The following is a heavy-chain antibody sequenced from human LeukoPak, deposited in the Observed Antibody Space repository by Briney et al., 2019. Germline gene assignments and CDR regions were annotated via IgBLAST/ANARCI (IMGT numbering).Heavy chain of an antibody. D-gene: IGHD3-10*01. J-gene: IGHJ6*02. V-gene: IGHV4-61*01. CDR1: GDSISSSTYY. CDR2: IYYSGST. CDR3: ARLLWFGEPPYYYYYGMDV. Sequence: PSETLSLTCTVSGDSISSSTYYWSWIRQPPGKGLEWIGYIYYSGSTNYNPSLKSRVTISVDTSKNQFSLKLSSVTAADTAVYYCARLLWFGEPPYYYYYGMDVWGQGTTVTVSS.